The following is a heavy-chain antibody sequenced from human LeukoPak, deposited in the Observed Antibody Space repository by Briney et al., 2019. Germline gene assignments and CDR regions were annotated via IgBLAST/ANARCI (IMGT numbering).Heavy chain of an antibody. D-gene: IGHD3-16*01. V-gene: IGHV4-4*07. CDR2: INTSGSS. CDR3: ARETYYDYVWGSHVDY. J-gene: IGHJ4*02. Sequence: PSETLSLTCTVSGNSISSYYWSWIRQPAGKGLEWIGRINTSGSSNYNPSLKSRVIMSVDTSKNQFSLKLSSVTAADTAVYYCARETYYDYVWGSHVDYWGQGTLVTVSS. CDR1: GNSISSYY.